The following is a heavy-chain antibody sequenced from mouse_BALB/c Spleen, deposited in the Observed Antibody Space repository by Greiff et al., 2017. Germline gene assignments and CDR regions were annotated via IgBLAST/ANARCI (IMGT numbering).Heavy chain of an antibody. CDR1: GYTFTSYW. CDR3: ARDGGKYYAMDY. CDR2: INPSTGYT. V-gene: IGHV1-7*01. D-gene: IGHD1-1*01. Sequence: QVQLQQSGAELAKPGASVKMSCKASGYTFTSYWMHWVKQRPGQGLEWIGYINPSTGYTEYNQKFKDKATLTADKSSSTAYMQLSSLTSEDSAVYYCARDGGKYYAMDYWGQGTSVTGSS. J-gene: IGHJ4*01.